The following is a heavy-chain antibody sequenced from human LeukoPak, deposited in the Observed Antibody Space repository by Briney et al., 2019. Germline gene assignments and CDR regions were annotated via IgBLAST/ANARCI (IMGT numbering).Heavy chain of an antibody. V-gene: IGHV3-48*01. CDR1: GFTFSSYS. Sequence: GGSLRLSCAASGFTFSSYSMNSVRQAPGKGLEWVSYISSSSSTIYYADSVKGRFTISRDNAKNSLYLQMNSLRAEDTAIYYCAKQDTSMDYFDYWGRGTLVSVSS. CDR2: ISSSSSTI. J-gene: IGHJ4*02. CDR3: AKQDTSMDYFDY. D-gene: IGHD5-18*01.